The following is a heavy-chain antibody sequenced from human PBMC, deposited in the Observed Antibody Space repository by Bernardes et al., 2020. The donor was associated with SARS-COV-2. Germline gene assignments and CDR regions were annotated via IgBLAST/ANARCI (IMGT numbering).Heavy chain of an antibody. CDR2: ISSNGGHT. J-gene: IGHJ4*02. D-gene: IGHD3-10*01. Sequence: GSLRLSCAASGFTFNSYAIHWVRQAPGKGLEYVSAISSNGGHTYYANSVKGRFIISRDNSKNTVYLQMGSLRAEDMAVYYCTRSYDSGEIDLWGQGTLVTVAS. V-gene: IGHV3-64*01. CDR1: GFTFNSYA. CDR3: TRSYDSGEIDL.